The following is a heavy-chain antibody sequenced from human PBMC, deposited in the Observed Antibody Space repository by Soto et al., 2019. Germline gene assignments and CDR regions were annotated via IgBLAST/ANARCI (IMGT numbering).Heavy chain of an antibody. Sequence: SETLSLTCTVSGGSISSYYWSWIRQPPGKGLEWIGYIYYSGSTNYNPSLKSRVTISVDTSKNQFSLELTSVTAADTATYYCARGGMVIIPTATAFDYWGQGTLVTVSS. CDR3: ARGGMVIIPTATAFDY. V-gene: IGHV4-59*12. D-gene: IGHD1-1*01. J-gene: IGHJ4*02. CDR1: GGSISSYY. CDR2: IYYSGST.